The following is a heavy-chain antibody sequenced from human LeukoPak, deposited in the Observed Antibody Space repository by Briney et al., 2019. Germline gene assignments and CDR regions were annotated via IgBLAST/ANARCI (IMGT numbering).Heavy chain of an antibody. CDR3: AREIAVAGRGNWFDP. Sequence: PSETLSLTFTVSGGSISSYYWSWIRQPAGKGLEWIGRIYTSGSTNYNPSLKSRVTMSVDTSKNQFSLKLSSVTAADTAVYYCAREIAVAGRGNWFDPWGQGTLVTVSS. D-gene: IGHD6-19*01. J-gene: IGHJ5*02. V-gene: IGHV4-4*07. CDR2: IYTSGST. CDR1: GGSISSYY.